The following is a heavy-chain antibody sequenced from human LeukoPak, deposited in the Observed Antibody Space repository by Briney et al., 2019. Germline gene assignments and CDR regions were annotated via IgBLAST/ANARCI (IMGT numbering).Heavy chain of an antibody. CDR1: GFPFDDFA. J-gene: IGHJ4*02. CDR2: ISWSTGTT. D-gene: IGHD3-22*01. V-gene: IGHV3-9*01. Sequence: PGRSLRLSCAASGFPFDDFAMHWVRQAPGKGLEWVSGISWSTGTTGYATSVEGRFTISSDSARNSLYLQMNSLRAEDTALYYCAKGTPPYYDSSGYDYWGQGTLVTVSS. CDR3: AKGTPPYYDSSGYDY.